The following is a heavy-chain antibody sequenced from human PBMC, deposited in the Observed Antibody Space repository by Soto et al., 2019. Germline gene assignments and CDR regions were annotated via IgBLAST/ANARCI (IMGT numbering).Heavy chain of an antibody. Sequence: TGGSLRLSCAASGFTFSSYAMSWVRQAPGKGLEWVSAISGSGGSTYYADSVKGRFTISRDNSKNTLYLQMNSLRAEDTAVYYCAKDGRFAVAAPNRFDPWGQGTLVTVSS. CDR1: GFTFSSYA. V-gene: IGHV3-23*01. CDR3: AKDGRFAVAAPNRFDP. CDR2: ISGSGGST. J-gene: IGHJ5*02. D-gene: IGHD6-19*01.